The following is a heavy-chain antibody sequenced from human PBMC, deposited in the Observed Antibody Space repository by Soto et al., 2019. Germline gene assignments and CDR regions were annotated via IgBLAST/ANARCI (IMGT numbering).Heavy chain of an antibody. J-gene: IGHJ4*02. CDR2: ISHLENT. V-gene: IGHV4-30-2*06. D-gene: IGHD5-12*01. Sequence: QLQLQESGSGVVKTSETLSLTCTVSGASISYGGFSWSWIRQSPGKGLEWIGYISHLENTYLHPSFKIRRTMSIDRTRNQFSLKLSSVTAADMAVYYCALGGGYDSFDYCGQGVLVTVSS. CDR1: GASISYGGFS. CDR3: ALGGGYDSFDY.